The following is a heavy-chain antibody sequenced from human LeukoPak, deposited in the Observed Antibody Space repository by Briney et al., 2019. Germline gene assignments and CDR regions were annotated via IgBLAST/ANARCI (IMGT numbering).Heavy chain of an antibody. V-gene: IGHV3-48*01. CDR3: AGDVPLYCSSTSCYPSWYMDV. J-gene: IGHJ6*03. Sequence: GGCLRLSCAASGFTFSTYSMNWVRQAPGKGLEGVSYISSDSRSTFYADSVKGRFTISRDNSKNTLYLQMNSLRAEDTAVYYCAGDVPLYCSSTSCYPSWYMDVWGKGTTVTVSS. CDR1: GFTFSTYS. D-gene: IGHD2-2*01. CDR2: ISSDSRST.